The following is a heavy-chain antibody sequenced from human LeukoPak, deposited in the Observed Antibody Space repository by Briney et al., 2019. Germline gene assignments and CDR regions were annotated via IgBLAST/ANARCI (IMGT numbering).Heavy chain of an antibody. CDR3: ARNPYYYNSGEGAFDI. CDR1: GASVSSIGYS. CDR2: IYQSGST. J-gene: IGHJ3*02. Sequence: SQTLSLTCGVSGASVSSIGYSWSWIRQPPGRGLEWIGYIYQSGSTSYNPSLQSRVTISIDRSKNQFSLNLSSVTAADTAVYYCARNPYYYNSGEGAFDIWGQGTMVTVSS. V-gene: IGHV4-30-2*01. D-gene: IGHD3-22*01.